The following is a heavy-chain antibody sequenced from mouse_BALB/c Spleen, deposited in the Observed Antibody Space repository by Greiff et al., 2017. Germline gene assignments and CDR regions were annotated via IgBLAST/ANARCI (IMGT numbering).Heavy chain of an antibody. CDR3: ARSPITYYFDY. V-gene: IGHV1-7*01. D-gene: IGHD2-4*01. CDR2: INPSTGYT. CDR1: GYTFTSYW. J-gene: IGHJ2*01. Sequence: QVQLKESGAELAKPGASVKMSCKASGYTFTSYWMHWVKQRPGQGLEWIGYINPSTGYTEYNQKFKDKATLTADKSSSTAYMQLSSLTSEDSAVYYCARSPITYYFDYWGQGTTLTVSS.